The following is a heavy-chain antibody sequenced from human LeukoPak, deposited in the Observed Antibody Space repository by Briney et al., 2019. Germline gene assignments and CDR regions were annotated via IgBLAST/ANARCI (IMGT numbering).Heavy chain of an antibody. Sequence: GASVKVSCKASGYTFTSYGISWVRQAPGQGLEWMGWISAYNGNTNYAQKLQGRVTLTTDTSMSTAYMELRSLRSDDTGGEGCARWSNYYDSSGFFDYWGQGTLVTVSS. CDR2: ISAYNGNT. D-gene: IGHD3-22*01. J-gene: IGHJ4*02. CDR1: GYTFTSYG. CDR3: ARWSNYYDSSGFFDY. V-gene: IGHV1-18*01.